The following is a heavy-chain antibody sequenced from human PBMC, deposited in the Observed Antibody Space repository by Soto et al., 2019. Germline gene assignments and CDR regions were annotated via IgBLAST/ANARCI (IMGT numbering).Heavy chain of an antibody. V-gene: IGHV1-18*01. Sequence: GASVKVSCKASGHTFTSYDISWVRQAPGQGLEWMGWIIAYNGNTNYAQKFQGRVTMTTDTSTSTAYMELRSLRSDDTAMYYCVWCSGGSCLNWFDPLGQGTLVTGSS. CDR2: IIAYNGNT. CDR3: VWCSGGSCLNWFDP. CDR1: GHTFTSYD. D-gene: IGHD2-15*01. J-gene: IGHJ5*02.